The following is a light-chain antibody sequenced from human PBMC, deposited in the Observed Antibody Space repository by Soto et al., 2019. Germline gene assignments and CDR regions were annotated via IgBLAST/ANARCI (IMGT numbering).Light chain of an antibody. J-gene: IGKJ1*01. Sequence: DIQMTQSPSTLSGSVGXXXXXXXXASQTISSWLAWYQQKPGKAPKLLIYKASTLKSGVPSRFSGSGSGTEFTLTISSLQPDDFATYYCQQSYSTSWTFGQGTKVDIK. CDR1: QTISSW. CDR3: QQSYSTSWT. CDR2: KAS. V-gene: IGKV1-5*03.